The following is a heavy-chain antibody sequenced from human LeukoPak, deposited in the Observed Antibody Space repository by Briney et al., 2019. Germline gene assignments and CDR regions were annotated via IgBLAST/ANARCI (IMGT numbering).Heavy chain of an antibody. D-gene: IGHD2-8*01. CDR2: ISSSSSYI. J-gene: IGHJ4*02. CDR3: ARVSLGYCTNGVCYTTDY. CDR1: GFTFSSYS. Sequence: GGSLRLSCAASGFTFSSYSMNWVRQAPGKGLEWVSFISSSSSYIYYADSVKGRFTISRDNAKNSLYLQMNSLRAEDTAVYYCARVSLGYCTNGVCYTTDYWGQGTLVTVSS. V-gene: IGHV3-21*01.